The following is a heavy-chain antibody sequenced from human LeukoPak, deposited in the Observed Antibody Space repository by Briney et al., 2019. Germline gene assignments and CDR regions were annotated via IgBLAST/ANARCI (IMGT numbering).Heavy chain of an antibody. J-gene: IGHJ6*02. CDR1: GFTFSSYW. CDR3: ARSHYYDSSGSFYYYYGLDV. Sequence: GRSLRLSCAASGFTFSSYWMHWVRQAPGKGPVWVSRINNDGSSTMYADSVKGRFTISRDNAKDTLYLQMTSLRAEDTAVYYCARSHYYDSSGSFYYYYGLDVWGQGTTVTVSS. V-gene: IGHV3-74*03. CDR2: INNDGSST. D-gene: IGHD3-22*01.